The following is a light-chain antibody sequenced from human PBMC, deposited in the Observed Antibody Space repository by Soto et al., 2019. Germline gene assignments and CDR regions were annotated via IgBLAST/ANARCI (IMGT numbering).Light chain of an antibody. Sequence: QSVLTQPPSVSAAPGQKVTISCSGSSSNIGNNYVSWYQQLPGTAPKLLIYENNKRPSGIPDRFSGSKSGTSATLGITGLQTGDEADYYCGTWDSSLRGVFGGGTQLTVL. J-gene: IGLJ7*01. CDR2: ENN. CDR1: SSNIGNNY. V-gene: IGLV1-51*02. CDR3: GTWDSSLRGV.